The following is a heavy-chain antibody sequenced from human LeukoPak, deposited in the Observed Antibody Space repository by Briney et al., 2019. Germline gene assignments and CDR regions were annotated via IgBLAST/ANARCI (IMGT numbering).Heavy chain of an antibody. CDR3: ARDYYGSGSHATGMDV. V-gene: IGHV3-30-3*01. CDR2: ISDDGSRK. D-gene: IGHD3-10*01. Sequence: GGSLRLSCVASEFSFSSHVIHWVRQAPGQGLEWVAMISDDGSRKYHADSVKGRFSISRDNSKNTLFLQMNSLRVDDTAVYYCARDYYGSGSHATGMDVWGQGTTVTVSS. CDR1: EFSFSSHV. J-gene: IGHJ6*02.